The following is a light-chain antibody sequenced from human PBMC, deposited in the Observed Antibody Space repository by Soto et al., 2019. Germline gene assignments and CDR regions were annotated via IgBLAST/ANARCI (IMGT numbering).Light chain of an antibody. CDR2: EVS. CDR1: NSDVGSYNR. J-gene: IGLJ3*02. Sequence: QSVLTQPPSVSGSPGQSVTISCTGTNSDVGSYNRVSWYQQPPGTAPKLIIYEVSNRPSGVPDRFSGSKSGNTASLTISGLQAEDEADYYCSSFTSSTTRVFGGGTKLTV. V-gene: IGLV2-18*02. CDR3: SSFTSSTTRV.